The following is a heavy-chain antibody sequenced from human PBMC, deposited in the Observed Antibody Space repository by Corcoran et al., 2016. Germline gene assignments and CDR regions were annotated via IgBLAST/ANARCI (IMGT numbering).Heavy chain of an antibody. CDR1: GFTFSSYW. Sequence: EVQLVESGGGLVEPGGSLRLSCAASGFTFSSYWMHWVRQAPGKGLVWVSRINSDGSSTSYADSVKGRFTISRDNAKNTLYLQMNSMRAEDTAVYYCAGADSSGNGVEYWGQGTLVTVSS. D-gene: IGHD3-10*01. CDR3: AGADSSGNGVEY. CDR2: INSDGSST. J-gene: IGHJ4*02. V-gene: IGHV3-74*01.